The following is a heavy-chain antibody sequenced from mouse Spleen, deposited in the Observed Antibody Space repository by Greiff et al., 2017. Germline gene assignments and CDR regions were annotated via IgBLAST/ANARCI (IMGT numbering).Heavy chain of an antibody. CDR3: ARSTAGYYFDY. V-gene: IGHV5-9-1*01. D-gene: IGHD1-2*01. J-gene: IGHJ2*01. CDR2: ISSGGSYT. Sequence: EVMLVESGGGLVKPGGSLKLSCAASGFTFSSYAMSWVRQTPEKRLEWVATISSGGSYTYYPDSVKGRFTISRDNAKNTLYLQMSSLRSEDTAMYYCARSTAGYYFDYWGQGTTLTVSS. CDR1: GFTFSSYA.